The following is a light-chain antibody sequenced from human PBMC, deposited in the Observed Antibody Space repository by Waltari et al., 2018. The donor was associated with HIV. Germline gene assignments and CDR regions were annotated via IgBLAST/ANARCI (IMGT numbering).Light chain of an antibody. CDR2: EVY. J-gene: IGLJ2*01. Sequence: QSALPQPPSASGSPGQSVTISCTGTSSDVGGYNYVPWYQQHPGKAPKLMIYEVYKRPSGVPDRFSGSKSGNTASLTVSGLQAEDEADYYCSSYAGSNNLVFGGGTKLTVL. CDR1: SSDVGGYNY. V-gene: IGLV2-8*01. CDR3: SSYAGSNNLV.